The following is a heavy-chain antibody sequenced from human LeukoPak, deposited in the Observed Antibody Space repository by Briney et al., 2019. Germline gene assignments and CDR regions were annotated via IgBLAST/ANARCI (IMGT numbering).Heavy chain of an antibody. CDR1: GLTFNNYA. Sequence: GGSLRLSCAVSGLTFNNYAMSWVRQAPGKGLEWVSAISKSGDHTYYAASAKGRFTIYRDNSKNTQYLQMNSLRAEDTAVYYCATSWGPDTSAFRWGRDGMDVWGQGTTVLVSS. J-gene: IGHJ6*02. CDR2: ISKSGDHT. V-gene: IGHV3-23*01. CDR3: ATSWGPDTSAFRWGRDGMDV. D-gene: IGHD3-16*01.